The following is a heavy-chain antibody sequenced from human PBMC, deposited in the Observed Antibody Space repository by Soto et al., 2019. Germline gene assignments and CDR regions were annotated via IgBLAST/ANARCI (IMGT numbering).Heavy chain of an antibody. CDR1: GGSISSYY. CDR3: ARGYYYDSSGYLGAFDY. CDR2: IYTSGST. D-gene: IGHD3-22*01. V-gene: IGHV4-4*07. Sequence: NPSETLSLTCTVSGGSISSYYWSWIRQPAGKGLEWIGRIYTSGSTNYNPSLKSRVTMSVDTSKNQFSLKLSSVTAADTAVYYCARGYYYDSSGYLGAFDYWGQGTLVTVSS. J-gene: IGHJ4*02.